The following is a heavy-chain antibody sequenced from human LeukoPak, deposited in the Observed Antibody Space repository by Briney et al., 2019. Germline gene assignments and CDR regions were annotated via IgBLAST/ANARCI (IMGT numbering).Heavy chain of an antibody. D-gene: IGHD4-17*01. Sequence: GGSLRLSCAASGFTFSRYWMHWVRQAPGKGLMWVSRISSDGSSANHADSVKGRFTISRDKAKSTLYLQMNSLRAEDTAVYFCARAGYGDYADYWGQGTLVTVSS. V-gene: IGHV3-74*01. J-gene: IGHJ4*02. CDR2: ISSDGSSA. CDR3: ARAGYGDYADY. CDR1: GFTFSRYW.